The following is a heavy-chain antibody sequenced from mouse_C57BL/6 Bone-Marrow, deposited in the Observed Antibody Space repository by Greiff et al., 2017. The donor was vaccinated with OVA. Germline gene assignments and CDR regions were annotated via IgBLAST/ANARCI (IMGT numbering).Heavy chain of an antibody. J-gene: IGHJ2*01. Sequence: QVQLKESGPELVKPGASVKISCKASGYTFTDYYINWVKQRPGQGLEWIGWIYPGSGNTKYNEKFKGKATLTVDTSSSTAYMQLSSLTSEDSAVYFCARGGYGSKVPYYFDYWGQGTTLTVSS. V-gene: IGHV1-84*01. CDR1: GYTFTDYY. D-gene: IGHD1-1*01. CDR2: IYPGSGNT. CDR3: ARGGYGSKVPYYFDY.